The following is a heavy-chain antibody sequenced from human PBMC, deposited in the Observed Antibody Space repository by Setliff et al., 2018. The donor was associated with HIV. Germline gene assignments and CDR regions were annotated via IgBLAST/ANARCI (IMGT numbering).Heavy chain of an antibody. V-gene: IGHV4-39*07. CDR1: GGSISNSRYY. D-gene: IGHD3-22*01. Sequence: PSETLSLTCTVSGGSISNSRYYWSWIRQPPGKGLEWIGSIYYSGRTYYNPSLKSRVTISVDTSKNQFSLKLSSVTAADTAVYYCARLTTTYYYASILFYHPVWGQGTLVTVSS. J-gene: IGHJ4*02. CDR3: ARLTTTYYYASILFYHPV. CDR2: IYYSGRT.